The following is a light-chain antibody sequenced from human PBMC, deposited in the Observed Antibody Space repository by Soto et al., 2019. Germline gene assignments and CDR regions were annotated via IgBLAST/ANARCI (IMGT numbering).Light chain of an antibody. CDR1: SGHSSYI. V-gene: IGLV4-60*02. Sequence: QSVLTQSSSASASLGSSVKLTCTLSSGHSSYIIAWHQQQPGKAPRYLMKLEGSGSYNKGSGVPDRFSGSSSGADRYLTISNLQLEDEADYYRETWDSNTRVFGGGTKLTVL. CDR2: LEGSGSY. CDR3: ETWDSNTRV. J-gene: IGLJ3*02.